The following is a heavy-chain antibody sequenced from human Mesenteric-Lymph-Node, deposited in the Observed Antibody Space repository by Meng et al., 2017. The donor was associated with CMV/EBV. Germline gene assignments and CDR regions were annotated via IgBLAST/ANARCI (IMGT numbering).Heavy chain of an antibody. CDR1: GFTFSSYW. Sequence: GESLKISCAASGFTFSSYWMSWVRQAPGKGLEWVAVISYDGSNKYYADSVKGRFTISRDNSKNTLYLQMNSLRAEDTAVYYCARALARSGYSYGPFDYWGQGTLVTVSS. V-gene: IGHV3-30-3*01. J-gene: IGHJ4*02. CDR3: ARALARSGYSYGPFDY. CDR2: ISYDGSNK. D-gene: IGHD5-18*01.